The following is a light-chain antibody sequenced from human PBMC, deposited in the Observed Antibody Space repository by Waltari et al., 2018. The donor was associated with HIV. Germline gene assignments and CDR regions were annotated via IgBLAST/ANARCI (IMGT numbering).Light chain of an antibody. CDR3: AAWSGSLSGVV. CDR2: RNN. J-gene: IGLJ2*01. CDR1: SSNIGSYY. Sequence: QSALTQPPSASGTPGQRVTISCSGSSSNIGSYYVYWYQQLPGTAPKLLIYRNNQRPSGVPDRFSGSKSGTSGSLAISGLRSEDEADYFCAAWSGSLSGVVFGGGTKLTVL. V-gene: IGLV1-47*01.